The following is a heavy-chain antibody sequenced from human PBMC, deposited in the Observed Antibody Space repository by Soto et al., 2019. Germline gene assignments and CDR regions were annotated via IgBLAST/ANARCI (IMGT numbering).Heavy chain of an antibody. CDR3: ARDRDGDFDY. D-gene: IGHD4-17*01. CDR2: ISYDGSNK. Sequence: GGSLRLSWAASGFTFSSDCMHWVRQAPGKGLEWVAVISYDGSNKYYADSVKGRFTISRDNSKNTLYLQMNSLRAEDTAVYYCARDRDGDFDYWGQGTLVSVSS. V-gene: IGHV3-30-3*01. CDR1: GFTFSSDC. J-gene: IGHJ4*02.